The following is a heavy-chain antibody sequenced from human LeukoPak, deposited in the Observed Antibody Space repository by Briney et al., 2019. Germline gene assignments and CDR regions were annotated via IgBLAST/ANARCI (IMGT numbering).Heavy chain of an antibody. J-gene: IGHJ3*02. CDR2: ISAYNSNT. CDR1: GYTFTSYG. CDR3: ARAPGPYYYDSSGQIPEAFDI. V-gene: IGHV1-18*01. D-gene: IGHD3-22*01. Sequence: GASVKVSCKASGYTFTSYGISWVRQAPGQGLEWMGWISAYNSNTNYAQKLQGRVTMTTDTSTSTAYMELRSLRSDDTAVYYCARAPGPYYYDSSGQIPEAFDIWGQGTMVTVSS.